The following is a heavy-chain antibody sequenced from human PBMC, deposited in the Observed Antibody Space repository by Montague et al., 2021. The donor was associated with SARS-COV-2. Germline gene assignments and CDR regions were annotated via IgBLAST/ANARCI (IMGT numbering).Heavy chain of an antibody. CDR2: IDWDGDK. CDR1: GFSLSTSGMC. J-gene: IGHJ6*02. D-gene: IGHD1-14*01. CDR3: ARSPPETYYYNGMDV. Sequence: PALVKPTQTLTLTCTFSGFSLSTSGMCMTWIRQPPGKALEWLARIDWDGDKYYNTSLKSRLTISKDTSKNLVVLTMTNMDPVDTATYYCARSPPETYYYNGMDVWGRGTTVTVSS. V-gene: IGHV2-70*11.